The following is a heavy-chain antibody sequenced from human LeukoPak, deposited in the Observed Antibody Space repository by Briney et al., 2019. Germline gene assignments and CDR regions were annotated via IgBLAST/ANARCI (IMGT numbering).Heavy chain of an antibody. Sequence: SGGSLRLSCAASGFTFSTFAMTWVRQAPGKGLEWVSSITGTHYTTYNTDSVKGRFTISRDNSKNTLYLQMNSLRADDTAVYYYTKDPNGDYVGAFDPWGQGTLVTVSS. CDR2: ITGTHYTT. D-gene: IGHD4-17*01. CDR1: GFTFSTFA. CDR3: TKDPNGDYVGAFDP. V-gene: IGHV3-23*01. J-gene: IGHJ5*02.